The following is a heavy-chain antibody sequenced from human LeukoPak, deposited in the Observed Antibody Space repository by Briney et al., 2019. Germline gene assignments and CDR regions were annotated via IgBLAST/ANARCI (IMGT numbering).Heavy chain of an antibody. V-gene: IGHV3-15*01. J-gene: IGHJ4*02. D-gene: IGHD5-12*01. CDR1: GFTFSNAW. Sequence: PGGSLRLSCAASGFTFSNAWMSWVRQAPGKGLEWVGRIKSKTDGGTTDYAAPVKGRFTISRDDSKNTLYLQMNSLKTEDTAVYYCTTAAYSGYDPYFDYWGQGTLVTVSS. CDR2: IKSKTDGGTT. CDR3: TTAAYSGYDPYFDY.